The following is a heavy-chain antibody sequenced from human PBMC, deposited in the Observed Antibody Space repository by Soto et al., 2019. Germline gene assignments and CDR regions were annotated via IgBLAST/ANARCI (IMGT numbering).Heavy chain of an antibody. CDR3: AGVWGGAFDI. CDR1: GGSISGYY. Sequence: SETLSLTCTVSGGSISGYYWSWIRQPPGKGLEWIGYIYYSGTANYNPSLKSRVTISVDTSKNQFSLKLSSVTAADTAVYYCAGVWGGAFDIWGQGTMVTVSS. V-gene: IGHV4-59*13. D-gene: IGHD3-10*01. J-gene: IGHJ3*02. CDR2: IYYSGTA.